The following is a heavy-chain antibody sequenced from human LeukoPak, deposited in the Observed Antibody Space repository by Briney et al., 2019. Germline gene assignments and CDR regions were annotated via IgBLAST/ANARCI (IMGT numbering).Heavy chain of an antibody. D-gene: IGHD3-9*01. Sequence: GGSLRLSCAASGFTFSSYAMSWVRQAPGKGLEWVSTISESGANTHYAASVKGRFTTSRDNSKNTLYVQMNSLRAEDTATYYCAKGTTYYDILTGYGYPYYFDYWGQGTLVTVSS. V-gene: IGHV3-23*01. J-gene: IGHJ4*02. CDR2: ISESGANT. CDR3: AKGTTYYDILTGYGYPYYFDY. CDR1: GFTFSSYA.